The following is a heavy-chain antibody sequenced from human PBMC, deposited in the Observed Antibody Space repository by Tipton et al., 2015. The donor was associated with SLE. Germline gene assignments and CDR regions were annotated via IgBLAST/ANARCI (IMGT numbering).Heavy chain of an antibody. V-gene: IGHV3-23*01. D-gene: IGHD3-3*01. J-gene: IGHJ5*02. CDR1: GFTFSSYA. CDR2: ISGSGGST. CDR3: ARDRRTGVRFLEWLFGCGP. Sequence: SLRLSCAASGFTFSSYAMSWVRQAPGKGLEWVSGISGSGGSTYYADSVKGRFTISRDNSKNTLYLQMNSLRAEVTAVYYCARDRRTGVRFLEWLFGCGPWGQGTLVTVSS.